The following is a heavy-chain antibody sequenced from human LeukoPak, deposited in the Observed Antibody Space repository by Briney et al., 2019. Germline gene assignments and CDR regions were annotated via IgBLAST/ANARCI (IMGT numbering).Heavy chain of an antibody. D-gene: IGHD3-10*01. J-gene: IGHJ4*02. V-gene: IGHV1-2*04. Sequence: GASVKVSCKTSGYTFTDYYIHWVRQAPGHGLEWMGWINPKNGATNYAQKFQAWVTMTRDTSISTAYVDVRRLRSDDTAVYYCARGLWSGEFATFYFDYWGQGTLVTVSS. CDR1: GYTFTDYY. CDR2: INPKNGAT. CDR3: ARGLWSGEFATFYFDY.